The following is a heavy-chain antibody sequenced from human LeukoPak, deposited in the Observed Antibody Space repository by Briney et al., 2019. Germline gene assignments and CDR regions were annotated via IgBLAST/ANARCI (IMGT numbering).Heavy chain of an antibody. J-gene: IGHJ4*02. CDR1: GFTFSSYA. Sequence: GGSLRLSCAASGFTFSSYAMSWVRQAPGKGLEWVSAISGSGGSTYYADSVKGRFTISRDNSKNTLYLQMNSLRAEDTAVYYCAKSLHYYYDSSGYYFDYWGQGTLVTVSS. V-gene: IGHV3-23*01. CDR3: AKSLHYYYDSSGYYFDY. CDR2: ISGSGGST. D-gene: IGHD3-22*01.